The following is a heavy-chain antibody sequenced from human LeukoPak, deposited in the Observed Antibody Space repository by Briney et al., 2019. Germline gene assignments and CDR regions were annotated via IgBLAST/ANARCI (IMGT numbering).Heavy chain of an antibody. J-gene: IGHJ4*02. CDR3: AKVEPYYYDSSNYYPVPYYFDY. CDR2: ISYDGSNK. CDR1: GFTFSSYG. D-gene: IGHD3-22*01. Sequence: GGSLRLSCAASGFTFSSYGMHWVRQAPGKGLGWVAVISYDGSNKYYADSVKGRFTISRDNSKNTLYLQMNSLRAEDTAVYYCAKVEPYYYDSSNYYPVPYYFDYWGQGTLVTVSS. V-gene: IGHV3-30*18.